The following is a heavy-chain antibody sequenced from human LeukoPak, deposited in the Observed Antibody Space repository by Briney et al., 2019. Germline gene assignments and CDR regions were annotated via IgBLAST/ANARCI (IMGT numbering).Heavy chain of an antibody. J-gene: IGHJ5*02. V-gene: IGHV3-48*01. CDR1: GFSFTTYS. Sequence: GGSLRLSCAASGFSFTTYSMNWVRQAPGKGLDWVSYISSGGSTIYYADSVKGRFTISRDNAKNSLYLQMNSLRAEDTAVYYCARGFASGSYFSWGQGTLVTVSA. CDR3: ARGFASGSYFS. CDR2: ISSGGSTI. D-gene: IGHD3-10*01.